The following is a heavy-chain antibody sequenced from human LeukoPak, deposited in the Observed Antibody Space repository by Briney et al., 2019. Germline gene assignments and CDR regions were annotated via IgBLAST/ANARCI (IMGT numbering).Heavy chain of an antibody. CDR1: GFTFSSYW. J-gene: IGHJ6*02. CDR3: ARERREYQLLYGYYYYYGMDV. V-gene: IGHV3-7*01. Sequence: PGGSLRLSCAASGFTFSSYWMSWVRQAPGKGLEWVANIKQDGSEKYYVDSVKGRFTISRDNAKNSLYLQMNSLRAEDTAVYYCARERREYQLLYGYYYYYGMDVWGQGTTVTVSS. CDR2: IKQDGSEK. D-gene: IGHD2-2*02.